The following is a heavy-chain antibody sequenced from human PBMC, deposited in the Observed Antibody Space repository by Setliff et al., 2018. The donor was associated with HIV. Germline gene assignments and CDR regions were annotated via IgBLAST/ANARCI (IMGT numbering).Heavy chain of an antibody. CDR2: IYPDDSNI. CDR1: DYTFSTYW. J-gene: IGHJ3*01. CDR3: ARRDGRSMNAFQI. Sequence: GESLKISCKALDYTFSTYWIGWVRQMPGEGLEWMGVIYPDDSNIRYNPSFQSQVTISADKSIATAYLEIRNLKASDTATYYCARRDGRSMNAFQIWGPGTKVTVSS. V-gene: IGHV5-51*01. D-gene: IGHD6-13*01.